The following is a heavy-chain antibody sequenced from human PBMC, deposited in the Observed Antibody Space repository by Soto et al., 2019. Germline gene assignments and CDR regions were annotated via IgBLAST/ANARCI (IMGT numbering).Heavy chain of an antibody. CDR2: IDKNGDMI. CDR3: ARLTDYTSWTSSSPYNLFDS. Sequence: GGSLRLSCAASGFAFSTYEMNWVRQAPGKGLEWLSYIDKNGDMIYYADSVKGRFTISRDNARTSLFLQMNSLRAEDTAVYYCARLTDYTSWTSSSPYNLFDSWGPGTLVIVSS. J-gene: IGHJ5*01. D-gene: IGHD5-12*01. CDR1: GFAFSTYE. V-gene: IGHV3-48*03.